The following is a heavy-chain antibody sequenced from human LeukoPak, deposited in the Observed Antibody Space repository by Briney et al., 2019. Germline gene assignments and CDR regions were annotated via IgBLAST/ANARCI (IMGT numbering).Heavy chain of an antibody. CDR3: AKGGYMDLDY. J-gene: IGHJ4*02. CDR2: ITDSGSNT. D-gene: IGHD5-24*01. Sequence: GGSLRLSCAASGFTFSSLTMSWVRQAPGKGLEWVSRITDSGSNTYYVDSVKGRFTISRDNSESTLHLQMNSLRVEDTAVYYCAKGGYMDLDYWGQGTLVTVST. V-gene: IGHV3-23*01. CDR1: GFTFSSLT.